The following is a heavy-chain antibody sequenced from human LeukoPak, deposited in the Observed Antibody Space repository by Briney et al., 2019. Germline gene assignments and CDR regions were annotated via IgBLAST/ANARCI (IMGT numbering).Heavy chain of an antibody. D-gene: IGHD5-18*01. J-gene: IGHJ4*02. V-gene: IGHV1-24*01. CDR1: GYTLTELS. CDR3: ATDKTVDTAMVDGENYFDY. CDR2: FDPEDGET. Sequence: ASVKVSSKVSGYTLTELSMHWVRQAPGKGLEWMGGFDPEDGETIYAQKFQGRVTMTEDTSTDTAYMELSSLRSEDTAVYYCATDKTVDTAMVDGENYFDYWGQGTLVTVSS.